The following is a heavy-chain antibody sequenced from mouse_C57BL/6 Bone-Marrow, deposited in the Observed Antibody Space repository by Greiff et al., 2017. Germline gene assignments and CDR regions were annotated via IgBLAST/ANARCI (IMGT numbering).Heavy chain of an antibody. CDR1: GYTFTSYG. V-gene: IGHV1-81*01. D-gene: IGHD3-1*01. Sequence: VQLQQSGAELARPGASVKLSCKASGYTFTSYGISWVKQRTGQGLEWIGEIYPRSGNTYYNEKFKGKATLTADKSSSTAYMELRSLTSEDSAVYFCARWGAIDGYWYFDVWGTGTTVTVSS. CDR3: ARWGAIDGYWYFDV. CDR2: IYPRSGNT. J-gene: IGHJ1*03.